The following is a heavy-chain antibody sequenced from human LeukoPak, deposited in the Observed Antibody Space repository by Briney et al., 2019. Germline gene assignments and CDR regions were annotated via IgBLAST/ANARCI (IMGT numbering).Heavy chain of an antibody. Sequence: ASVKVSCKASGYTFTGHYIHWVRQAPGQGLEWMGIINPSGGSTSYAQKFQGRVTMTRATSINTAYMELSSLRSDDTAVYYCARAARWLQSALDDYWGQGTLVTVSS. CDR1: GYTFTGHY. CDR3: ARAARWLQSALDDY. CDR2: INPSGGST. V-gene: IGHV1-46*01. D-gene: IGHD5-24*01. J-gene: IGHJ4*02.